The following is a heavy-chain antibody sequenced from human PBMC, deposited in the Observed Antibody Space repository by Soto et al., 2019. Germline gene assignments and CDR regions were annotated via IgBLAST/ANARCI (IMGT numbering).Heavy chain of an antibody. Sequence: EVQLLESGGGLVQPGGSLRLSCAASGFSFSSYAMVWVRQAPGKGLEWVSVISASGGSSYFPDSVKGRFTISRDNSKNVLSLEMNSLRAEDTAIYFCAKGSIDYSASVDNWGQGTLVLVSS. V-gene: IGHV3-23*01. D-gene: IGHD1-26*01. J-gene: IGHJ4*02. CDR1: GFSFSSYA. CDR2: ISASGGSS. CDR3: AKGSIDYSASVDN.